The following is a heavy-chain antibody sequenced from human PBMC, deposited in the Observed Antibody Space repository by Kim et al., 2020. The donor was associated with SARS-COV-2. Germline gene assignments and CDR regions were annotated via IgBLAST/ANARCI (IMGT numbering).Heavy chain of an antibody. Sequence: SVKGRFTISRYNSKNTVYLQMNSLRAEDTAVYYCARDRHGYSYGSSGMDVWGQETTVTVSS. V-gene: IGHV3-30*07. D-gene: IGHD5-18*01. CDR3: ARDRHGYSYGSSGMDV. J-gene: IGHJ6*02.